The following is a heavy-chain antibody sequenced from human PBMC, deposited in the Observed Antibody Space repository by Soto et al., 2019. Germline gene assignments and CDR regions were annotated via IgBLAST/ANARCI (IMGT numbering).Heavy chain of an antibody. Sequence: PGGSLRLSCAASGFTFSSYAMHWVRQAPGKGLEWVAVISYDRSNKYYADSVKGRFTISRDNSKNTLYLQMNSLRAEDTAVYYCARDSGRYFDWPQVGYFDYWGQGTQVTVSS. CDR3: ARDSGRYFDWPQVGYFDY. J-gene: IGHJ4*02. CDR1: GFTFSSYA. CDR2: ISYDRSNK. D-gene: IGHD3-9*01. V-gene: IGHV3-30-3*01.